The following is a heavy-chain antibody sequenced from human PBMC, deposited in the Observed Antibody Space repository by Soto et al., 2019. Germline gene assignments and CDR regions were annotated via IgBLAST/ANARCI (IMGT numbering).Heavy chain of an antibody. D-gene: IGHD3-10*01. J-gene: IGHJ4*02. CDR1: GYNFGSYW. CDR2: IDATDSSS. V-gene: IGHV5-10-1*01. Sequence: GESLKISCKGSGYNFGSYWISWVRQTPGKGLEWMGRIDATDSSSNYNPSFEGHVTVSAEKSISTAYLEWSSLKTSDTAIYYCARHGAYTFSENFDFWGQGTLVTVSS. CDR3: ARHGAYTFSENFDF.